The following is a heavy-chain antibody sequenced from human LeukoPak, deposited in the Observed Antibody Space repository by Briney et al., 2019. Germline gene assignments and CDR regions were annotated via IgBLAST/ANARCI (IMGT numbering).Heavy chain of an antibody. CDR3: AKASCVYAADAVW. D-gene: IGHD2-15*01. J-gene: IGHJ4*02. Sequence: GGSLRLSCAASGFVFSRYAMSWVRDTPARGLEWVSSLRGDGETFYADSVKGRFTLSRDDSRNTLYLQLNDLRGEDTAISYCAKASCVYAADAVWWGQGTLVTVSS. CDR1: GFVFSRYA. V-gene: IGHV3-23*01. CDR2: LRGDGET.